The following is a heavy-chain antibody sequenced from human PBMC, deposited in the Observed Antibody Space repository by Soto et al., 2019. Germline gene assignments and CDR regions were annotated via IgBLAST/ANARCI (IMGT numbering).Heavy chain of an antibody. D-gene: IGHD3-10*01. CDR2: VYNSGST. V-gene: IGHV4-59*08. J-gene: IGHJ4*02. CDR1: GGSISRYY. CDR3: ASMGYYYGSGSYPLDY. Sequence: SETLSLTSTVSGGSISRYYWSWIRQPPGKGLEWIGFVYNSGSTYYNPSLKSRVTISVDTSKNQFSLKLGSVSAADTAVYYCASMGYYYGSGSYPLDYWGQGTLVTVSS.